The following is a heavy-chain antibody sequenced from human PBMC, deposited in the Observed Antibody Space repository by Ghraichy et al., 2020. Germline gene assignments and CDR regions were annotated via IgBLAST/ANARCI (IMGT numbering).Heavy chain of an antibody. CDR3: ASYEVAPAAPYNWFDP. Sequence: SETLSLTCAVYGGSFSGYYWSWIRQPPGKGLEWIGEINHSGSTNYNPSLKSRVTISVDTSKNQFSLKLSSVTAADTAVYYCASYEVAPAAPYNWFDPWGQGTLVTVSS. V-gene: IGHV4-34*01. D-gene: IGHD2-2*01. CDR2: INHSGST. CDR1: GGSFSGYY. J-gene: IGHJ5*02.